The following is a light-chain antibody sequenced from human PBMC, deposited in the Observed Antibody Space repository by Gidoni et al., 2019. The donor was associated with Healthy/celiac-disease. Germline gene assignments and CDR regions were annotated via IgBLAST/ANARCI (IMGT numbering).Light chain of an antibody. CDR2: AAS. V-gene: IGKV1-27*01. CDR1: QGISNY. Sequence: DLQMPLSPSSLSASVGDRVTITCRASQGISNYLAWYQQKPGKVPKLLIYAASTLQSGVPSRFSGSGSGTDFTLTISSLQPEDVATYYCQKYNSAPRTFGQGTKVEIK. CDR3: QKYNSAPRT. J-gene: IGKJ1*01.